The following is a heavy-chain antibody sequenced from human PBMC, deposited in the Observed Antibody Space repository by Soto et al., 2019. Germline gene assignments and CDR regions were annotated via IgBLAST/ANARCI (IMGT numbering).Heavy chain of an antibody. CDR3: ARRATGKEWLLSDHHYRYGMDV. D-gene: IGHD3-3*01. CDR1: GFHFSRHG. V-gene: IGHV3-33*01. J-gene: IGHJ6*02. Sequence: PGGSLRLSCAASGFHFSRHGVHWVRQAPGRGLEWVAVIWSDGSKEYYADSVKGRFTISRDNSKNTVSLQMNSLRSEDTAVYYCARRATGKEWLLSDHHYRYGMDVWGQGTTVTVS. CDR2: IWSDGSKE.